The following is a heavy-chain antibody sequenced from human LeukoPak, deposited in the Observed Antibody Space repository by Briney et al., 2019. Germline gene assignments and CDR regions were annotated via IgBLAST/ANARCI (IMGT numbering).Heavy chain of an antibody. Sequence: GASLKISCKGSGYSFTSYWIGWVRQLPGKGLEWMGIIYCDGSKTIYSPSFQSQVTISVDKSINTAYLQWSSLKASDTAIYFCARRAELGMRWFDHWGQGTLVTVLS. CDR2: IYCDGSKT. D-gene: IGHD7-27*01. CDR1: GYSFTSYW. V-gene: IGHV5-51*01. CDR3: ARRAELGMRWFDH. J-gene: IGHJ5*02.